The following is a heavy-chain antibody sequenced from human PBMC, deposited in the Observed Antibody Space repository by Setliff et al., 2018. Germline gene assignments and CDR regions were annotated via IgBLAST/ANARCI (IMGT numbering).Heavy chain of an antibody. Sequence: SSETLSLTCTVSGGSISSGSYYWSWIRQPAGKGLEWIGRIYTSGSTNYNPSLKSRVTISVDTSKNQFSLKLSSVTAADTAVYYCARGGYYYDSSGYYQASYYYYYGMDVWGQGTTVTVSS. D-gene: IGHD3-22*01. CDR3: ARGGYYYDSSGYYQASYYYYYGMDV. J-gene: IGHJ6*02. CDR1: GGSISSGSYY. V-gene: IGHV4-61*02. CDR2: IYTSGST.